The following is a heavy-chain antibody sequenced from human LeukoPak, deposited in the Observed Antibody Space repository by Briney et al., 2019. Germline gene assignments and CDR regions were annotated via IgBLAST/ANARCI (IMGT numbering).Heavy chain of an antibody. CDR2: ISSGSTTI. D-gene: IGHD3-10*01. Sequence: GGSLRLSCAASGFTFSDYYMSWIRQAPGKGLEWVSYISSGSTTIYYADSVKGRFTISRDNAKNSLFLQMNSLRAEDTAVYYCARRRGGYYYMDVWGKGTTVTISS. V-gene: IGHV3-11*01. J-gene: IGHJ6*03. CDR1: GFTFSDYY. CDR3: ARRRGGYYYMDV.